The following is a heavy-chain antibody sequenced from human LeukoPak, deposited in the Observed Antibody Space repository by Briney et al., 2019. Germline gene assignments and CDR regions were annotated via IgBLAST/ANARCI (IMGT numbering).Heavy chain of an antibody. V-gene: IGHV3-7*01. CDR1: GFTPTPAW. CDR2: KRHTGSDK. Sequence: GGSLRLSCAISGFTPTPAWTTGARQAPGRGRGWVADKRHTGSDKYYVDSVKGRFIISRDDSKNTLYLQMNSLRAEDTAVYYCASPFVAGTLYSSSWFDAFDIWGQGTMVTVSS. CDR3: ASPFVAGTLYSSSWFDAFDI. D-gene: IGHD6-13*01. J-gene: IGHJ3*02.